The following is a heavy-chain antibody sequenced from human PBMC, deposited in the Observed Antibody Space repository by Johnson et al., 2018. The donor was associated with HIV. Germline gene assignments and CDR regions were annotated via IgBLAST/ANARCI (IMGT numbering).Heavy chain of an antibody. CDR2: IYSGVIT. V-gene: IGHV3-66*01. Sequence: VQLVESGGGLVQPGVSLRLSCAASGFTVSSTYMSWVRQAPGTGLEWVSVIYSGVITYYADSVQGRFTISRDNAKNSLHLQMNSLRPEDTAFYYCAREEKDNSRSASHDAFDFWGRGTMVTVSS. J-gene: IGHJ3*01. CDR3: AREEKDNSRSASHDAFDF. D-gene: IGHD2/OR15-2a*01. CDR1: GFTVSSTY.